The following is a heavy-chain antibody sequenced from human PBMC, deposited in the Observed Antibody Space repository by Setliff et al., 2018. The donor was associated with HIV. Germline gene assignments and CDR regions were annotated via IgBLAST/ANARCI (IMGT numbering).Heavy chain of an antibody. D-gene: IGHD3-22*01. CDR3: ARGLSFYDPGGFDY. V-gene: IGHV4-34*01. CDR1: GGSFSGYY. Sequence: PSETLSLTCAVYGGSFSGYYWSWIRQPPGKGLEWIGEINHSGSTNYNPSLKSRVTISVDTSKNQFSLRLTSVTAADTAVYYCARGLSFYDPGGFDYWGQGTLVTVSS. CDR2: INHSGST. J-gene: IGHJ4*02.